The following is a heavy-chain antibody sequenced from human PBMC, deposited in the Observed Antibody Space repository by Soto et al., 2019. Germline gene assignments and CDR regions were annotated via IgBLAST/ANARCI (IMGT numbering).Heavy chain of an antibody. CDR3: GGGLMHFWSGYYSYYDMGV. Sequence: SETLSLTCAAYGGSFSGYYWSWIRQPPGKGLEWIGEINHSGSTNYNPSLKSRVTISVDTSKNQFSLQLSSVTAADTAVYCCGGGLMHFWSGYYSYYDMGVWGKGTTVTVAS. D-gene: IGHD3-3*02. V-gene: IGHV4-34*01. CDR2: INHSGST. CDR1: GGSFSGYY. J-gene: IGHJ6*03.